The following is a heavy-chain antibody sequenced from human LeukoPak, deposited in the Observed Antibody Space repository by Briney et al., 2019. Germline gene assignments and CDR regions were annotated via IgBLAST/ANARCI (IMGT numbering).Heavy chain of an antibody. CDR3: XXXXXXXDCGGDCYYMDV. J-gene: IGHJ6*03. Sequence: GGSLRLSCAASGFTFSSYGMHWVRQAPGKGLEWVAFIRYDGSNKYYADSVKGRFTISRDNSKNTLYLQMNSLRAEDTAVYYXXXXXXXXDCGGDCYYMDVWGKGTAVTVSS. V-gene: IGHV3-30*02. CDR2: IRYDGSNK. CDR1: GFTFSSYG. D-gene: IGHD2-21*01.